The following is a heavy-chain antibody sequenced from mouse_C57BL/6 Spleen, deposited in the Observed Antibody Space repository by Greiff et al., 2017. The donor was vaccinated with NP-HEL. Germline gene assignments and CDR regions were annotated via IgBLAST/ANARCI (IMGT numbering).Heavy chain of an antibody. Sequence: QVQLKQSGAELAKPGASVKLSCKASGYTFTSYWMHWVKQRPGQGLEWIGYINPSSGYTKYNQKFKDKATLTADKSSSTAYMQLSSLTYEDSAVYYCAREDDYSHWYFDVWGTGTTVTVSS. V-gene: IGHV1-7*01. D-gene: IGHD2-4*01. CDR1: GYTFTSYW. CDR2: INPSSGYT. J-gene: IGHJ1*03. CDR3: AREDDYSHWYFDV.